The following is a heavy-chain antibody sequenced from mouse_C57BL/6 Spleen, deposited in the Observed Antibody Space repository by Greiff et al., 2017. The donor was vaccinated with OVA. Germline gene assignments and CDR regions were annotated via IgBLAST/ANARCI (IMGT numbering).Heavy chain of an antibody. D-gene: IGHD2-1*01. CDR3: TRSHYGNYAMDY. CDR1: GYTFTDYE. J-gene: IGHJ4*01. V-gene: IGHV1-15*01. CDR2: IDPETGGT. Sequence: VQLQQSGAELVRPGASLTLSCTASGYTFTDYEMHWVQQTPVHGLEWIGAIDPETGGTDYNQKFTGKVILSADKSSSTAYMELRSLTSGDSAVYYCTRSHYGNYAMDYWGQGTSVTVSS.